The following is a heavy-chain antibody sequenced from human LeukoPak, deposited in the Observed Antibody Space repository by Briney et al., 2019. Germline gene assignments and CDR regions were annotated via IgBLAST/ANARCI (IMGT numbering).Heavy chain of an antibody. CDR1: GGSFSGYY. Sequence: SETLSLTCAVYGGSFSGYYWSWIRQPPGKGLEWIGEVNHSGSTNYNPSLKSRVTISVDTSKNQFSLKLSSVTAADTAVYYCAPYCSSTSCADWGQGTLVTVSS. CDR2: VNHSGST. CDR3: APYCSSTSCAD. V-gene: IGHV4-34*01. D-gene: IGHD2-2*01. J-gene: IGHJ4*02.